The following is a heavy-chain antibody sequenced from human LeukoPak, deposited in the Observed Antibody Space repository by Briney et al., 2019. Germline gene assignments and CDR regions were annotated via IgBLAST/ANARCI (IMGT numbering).Heavy chain of an antibody. J-gene: IGHJ5*01. CDR2: IYPGDPDT. V-gene: IGHV5-51*01. Sequence: GESLKISCKGSGYSFTSYWIGWVRQMPGKGLDGMGIIYPGDPDTRNSPSFQGQVTLSADKSISNDYLQWSDLKASDTAIYYCARQYYDILTGPNWFDSWGQGTLVTVSS. CDR3: ARQYYDILTGPNWFDS. D-gene: IGHD3-9*01. CDR1: GYSFTSYW.